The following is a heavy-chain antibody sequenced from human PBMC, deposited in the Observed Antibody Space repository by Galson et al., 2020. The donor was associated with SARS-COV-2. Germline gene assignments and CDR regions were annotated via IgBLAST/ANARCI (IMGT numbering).Heavy chain of an antibody. Sequence: QLGESLKISCAASGFTFSTYGMHWVRQAPGKGLEWVAFIRYDGSNKFYGDSVKGRFTISRDNSKNILYLQMNSLRAEDTAVYYCAKVYTTDYYIMDVWGKGTTITISS. V-gene: IGHV3-30*02. J-gene: IGHJ6*03. D-gene: IGHD3-9*01. CDR3: AKVYTTDYYIMDV. CDR1: GFTFSTYG. CDR2: IRYDGSNK.